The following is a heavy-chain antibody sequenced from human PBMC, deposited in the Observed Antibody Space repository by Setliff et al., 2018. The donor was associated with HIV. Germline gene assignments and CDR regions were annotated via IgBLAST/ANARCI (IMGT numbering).Heavy chain of an antibody. CDR1: GYSISSGYY. CDR3: ARDRRDDYYLTAYFDS. V-gene: IGHV4-38-2*02. J-gene: IGHJ4*02. Sequence: KPSETLSLTCPVSGYSISSGYYWGWIRQPPGRGLEWIGAIHHSGNTYYNPSLKSRVTISLDTARNQFSLELTSVTATDTAVYYCARDRRDDYYLTAYFDSLGQGTVVTVSS. CDR2: IHHSGNT. D-gene: IGHD1-26*01.